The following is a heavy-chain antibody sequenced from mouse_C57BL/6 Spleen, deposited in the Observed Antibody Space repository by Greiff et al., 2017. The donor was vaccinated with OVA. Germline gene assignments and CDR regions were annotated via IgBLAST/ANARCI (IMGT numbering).Heavy chain of an antibody. CDR2: INPNNGGT. J-gene: IGHJ4*01. CDR1: GYTFTDYY. V-gene: IGHV1-26*01. CDR3: ARGLPPYYYAMDY. Sequence: VQLKQSGPELVKPGASVKISCKASGYTFTDYYMNWVKQSHGKSLEWIGDINPNNGGTSYNQKFKGKATLTVDKSSSTAYMELRSLTSEDSAVYYCARGLPPYYYAMDYWGQGTSVTVSS. D-gene: IGHD3-1*01.